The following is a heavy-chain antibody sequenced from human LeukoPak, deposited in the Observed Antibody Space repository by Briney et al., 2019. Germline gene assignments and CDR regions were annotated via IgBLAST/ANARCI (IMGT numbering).Heavy chain of an antibody. CDR2: MNPNSGDT. CDR3: ARIWGGDY. J-gene: IGHJ4*02. D-gene: IGHD3-16*01. V-gene: IGHV1-8*01. Sequence: GASVKVSCKASGFTFTSYDINWVRQATGQRLEWMGWMNPNSGDTGYAQKFQGRITITRNTSINTAYMELSSLRSEDTAVYYCARIWGGDYWGQGTLVTVSS. CDR1: GFTFTSYD.